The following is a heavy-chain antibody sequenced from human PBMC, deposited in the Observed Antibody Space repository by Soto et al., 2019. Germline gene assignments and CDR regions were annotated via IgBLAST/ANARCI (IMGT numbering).Heavy chain of an antibody. D-gene: IGHD6-19*01. CDR3: ESGWYNVWSLAY. Sequence: QVQLVESGGGVVQPGRSLRLSCAASGFTFSNYAMHWVRQAPGKGLVWVALISKDGNKEYYAASVKGRFTISRDNSKDTLYLEMNSLRAADTAVHYCESGWYNVWSLAYCGQGTLVTVSS. CDR1: GFTFSNYA. CDR2: ISKDGNKE. J-gene: IGHJ4*02. V-gene: IGHV3-30-3*01.